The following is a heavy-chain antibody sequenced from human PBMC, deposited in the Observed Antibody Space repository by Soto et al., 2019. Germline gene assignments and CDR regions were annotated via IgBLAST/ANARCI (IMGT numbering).Heavy chain of an antibody. CDR1: AFTFNNYA. CDR3: AKSRYSDSSGDFYDY. CDR2: IGGSGRTT. D-gene: IGHD3-22*01. J-gene: IGHJ4*02. V-gene: IGHV3-23*01. Sequence: EVQLLESGGCLVQPGGYLSLSCAASAFTFNNYAMSWVRQAPGKGLEWVSGIGGSGRTTYSADSVKGRFPISRDNCNNTLFLQMHSLRAEDTAVYYCAKSRYSDSSGDFYDYWGQGNLVTVS.